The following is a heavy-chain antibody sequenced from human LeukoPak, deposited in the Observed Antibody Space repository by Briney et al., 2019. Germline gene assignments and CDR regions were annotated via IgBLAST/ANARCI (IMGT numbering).Heavy chain of an antibody. V-gene: IGHV3-7*01. J-gene: IGHJ4*02. CDR1: GFTFSNYW. Sequence: PGGSLRLSCVASGFTFSNYWMSWVRQAPGKGLEWVANIKQDGSEKYYVDSVKGRFTISRDNAKNSLYLQMNSLRVEDTAVYYCARDPRTVRIWGQGTLVTVSS. D-gene: IGHD1-1*01. CDR3: ARDPRTVRI. CDR2: IKQDGSEK.